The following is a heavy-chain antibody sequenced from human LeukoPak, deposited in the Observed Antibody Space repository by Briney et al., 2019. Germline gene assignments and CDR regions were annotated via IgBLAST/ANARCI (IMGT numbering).Heavy chain of an antibody. CDR2: IKQDGSEK. D-gene: IGHD3-22*01. V-gene: IGHV3-7*01. CDR3: ARDPGFGYYDSTGYFDY. J-gene: IGHJ4*02. CDR1: GFTFSSYW. Sequence: PGGSLRLSCAASGFTFSSYWMNWVRQAPGKGLEWVANIKQDGSEKYYVGSVKGRFTISRDNAKNSLYLQMNSLRAEDTAVYYCARDPGFGYYDSTGYFDYWGQGTLVTVSS.